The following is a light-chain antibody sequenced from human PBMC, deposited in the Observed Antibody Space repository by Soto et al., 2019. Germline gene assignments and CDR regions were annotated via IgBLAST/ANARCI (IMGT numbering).Light chain of an antibody. CDR2: LGS. CDR1: QSLLHSNGYNY. J-gene: IGKJ2*01. CDR3: MQALQTPYT. Sequence: DLVMTQSPLSLPVTPGEPASISCRSSQSLLHSNGYNYLDWYLQKPGQSPQLLIYLGSNRASGVPDRFSGSGSGTDFTLKISRVEGEDVGVYYCMQALQTPYTFGQVTKLEIK. V-gene: IGKV2-28*01.